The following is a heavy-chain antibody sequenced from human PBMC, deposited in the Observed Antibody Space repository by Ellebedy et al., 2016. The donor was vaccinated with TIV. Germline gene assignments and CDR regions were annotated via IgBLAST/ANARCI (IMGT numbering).Heavy chain of an antibody. Sequence: GGSLRLSXAASGFTFSSYWMSWVRQAPGKGLEWVANIKQDGSEKYYVDSVKGRFTISRDNAKNSLYLQMNSLRAEDTAVYYCAREVWQWLAAGDYWGQGTLVTVSS. V-gene: IGHV3-7*01. D-gene: IGHD6-19*01. CDR2: IKQDGSEK. CDR3: AREVWQWLAAGDY. CDR1: GFTFSSYW. J-gene: IGHJ4*02.